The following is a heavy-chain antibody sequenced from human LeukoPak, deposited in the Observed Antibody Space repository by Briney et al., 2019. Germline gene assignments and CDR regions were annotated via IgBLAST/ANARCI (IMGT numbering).Heavy chain of an antibody. CDR3: ARVAVGATREGAFDI. D-gene: IGHD1-26*01. J-gene: IGHJ3*02. Sequence: GGSLRLSWAASGFSFSRYTMSWVRQAPGKGLEWISYISSSSTTIKYADSVKGRFIISRDNAKNSVYLQMNSLRAEDTAVYYCARVAVGATREGAFDIWGQGTMVTVSS. CDR1: GFSFSRYT. V-gene: IGHV3-48*01. CDR2: ISSSSTTI.